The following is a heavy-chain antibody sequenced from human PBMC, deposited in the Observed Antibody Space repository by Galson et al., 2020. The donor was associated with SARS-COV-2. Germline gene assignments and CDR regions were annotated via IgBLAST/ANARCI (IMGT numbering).Heavy chain of an antibody. D-gene: IGHD3-10*01. CDR2: IGTAGDT. CDR1: GFTFSSYD. J-gene: IGHJ6*03. CDR3: ARGVMVRGVIHYYYYYYMDV. V-gene: IGHV3-13*01. Sequence: GESLKISCAASGFTFSSYDMHWVRQATGKGLEWVSAIGTAGDTYYPGSVKGRFTISRENAKNSLYLQMNSLRAGDTAVYYCARGVMVRGVIHYYYYYYMDVWGKGTTVTVSS.